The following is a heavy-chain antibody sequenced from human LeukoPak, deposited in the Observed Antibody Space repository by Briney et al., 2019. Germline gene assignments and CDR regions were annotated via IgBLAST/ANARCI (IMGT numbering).Heavy chain of an antibody. V-gene: IGHV3-20*04. CDR3: ARTVSSAGWSDDAFDI. Sequence: GGSLRLSCAASGFTFDDYGMSWAGQAPGKGLEWVSGINWDGGSTGYADSVKGRFTISRDNAKNFLYLQMNSLRDEDTALYYCARTVSSAGWSDDAFDIWGQGTMVTVSS. J-gene: IGHJ3*02. CDR1: GFTFDDYG. CDR2: INWDGGST. D-gene: IGHD6-19*01.